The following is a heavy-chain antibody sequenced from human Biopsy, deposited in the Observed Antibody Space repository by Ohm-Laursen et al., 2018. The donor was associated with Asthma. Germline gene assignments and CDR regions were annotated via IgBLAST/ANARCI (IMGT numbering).Heavy chain of an antibody. Sequence: TLSLTCGVSGDSIDSGDYSWTWIRQSPGVGLEWIGYIYRNGDTYYNPTLKNRVTISIDRSKTKFSLRLRSVTAADTAVYYCARGWNCGGDCYSLDYWGQGTLVTVSS. CDR3: ARGWNCGGDCYSLDY. J-gene: IGHJ4*02. CDR2: IYRNGDT. D-gene: IGHD2-21*02. CDR1: GDSIDSGDYS. V-gene: IGHV4-30-2*06.